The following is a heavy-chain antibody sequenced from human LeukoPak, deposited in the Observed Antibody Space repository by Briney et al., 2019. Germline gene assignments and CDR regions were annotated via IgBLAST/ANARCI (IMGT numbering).Heavy chain of an antibody. V-gene: IGHV3-7*03. D-gene: IGHD6-13*01. CDR1: GFSFNYYW. CDR2: IKHDGGEK. CDR3: ARDRRILGAAGTALDS. J-gene: IGHJ4*02. Sequence: GGSLRLSCAASGFSFNYYWMTWVRQAPGKGLEWVANIKHDGGEKYYVDSVKGRFTISKDNANNSIYLQMNSLRAEDAAIYYCARDRRILGAAGTALDSWGQGTLVAVSS.